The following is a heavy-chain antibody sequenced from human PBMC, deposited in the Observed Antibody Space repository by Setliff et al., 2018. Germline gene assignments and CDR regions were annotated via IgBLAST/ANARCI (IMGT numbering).Heavy chain of an antibody. CDR2: IYTDGST. V-gene: IGHV4-61*02. J-gene: IGHJ6*03. CDR1: GDSISRAMYY. Sequence: SETLSLTCTVSGDSISRAMYYWSWLRQSAGKGLECIGRIYTDGSTMYNPSLNSRVTLLIDTAKNQISLRLSSVTAADTAVYFCARVTGFSYMDVWGKGTTVTVSS. CDR3: ARVTGFSYMDV. D-gene: IGHD3-3*01.